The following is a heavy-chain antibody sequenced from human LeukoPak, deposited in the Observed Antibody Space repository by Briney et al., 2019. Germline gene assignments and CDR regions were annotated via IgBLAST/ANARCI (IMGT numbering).Heavy chain of an antibody. V-gene: IGHV3-30*02. D-gene: IGHD3-22*01. CDR2: IRYDGSDK. Sequence: GGSLRLSCAASGFTFSSYGMHWVRQAPGKGLEWVAFIRYDGSDKYYADSVKGRFTISRDNSKNTLYLQMNSLRAEDTAVYYCAKSKYYYDSSPDYWGQGTLVTVSS. CDR1: GFTFSSYG. J-gene: IGHJ4*02. CDR3: AKSKYYYDSSPDY.